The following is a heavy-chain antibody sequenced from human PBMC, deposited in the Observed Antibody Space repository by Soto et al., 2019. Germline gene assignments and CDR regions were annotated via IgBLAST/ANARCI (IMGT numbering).Heavy chain of an antibody. V-gene: IGHV1-18*04. D-gene: IGHD3-3*01. Sequence: ASVKVSCKASGYTFTSYGISWVRQAPGQGLEWMGWISAYNGNTNYAQKLQGRVTMTTDTSTSTAYMELRSLRSDDTAVYYCARGTIFGVVISTIDYWGQGXLVTVYS. CDR2: ISAYNGNT. CDR1: GYTFTSYG. CDR3: ARGTIFGVVISTIDY. J-gene: IGHJ4*02.